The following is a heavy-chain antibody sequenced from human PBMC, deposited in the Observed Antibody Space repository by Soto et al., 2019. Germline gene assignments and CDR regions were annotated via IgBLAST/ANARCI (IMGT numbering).Heavy chain of an antibody. CDR3: ARQRYYDFWSGYLEGDYFDY. CDR1: GFTFSSYW. D-gene: IGHD3-3*01. CDR2: IKQDGSEK. J-gene: IGHJ4*02. Sequence: AGGSLRLSCAASGFTFSSYWMSWVRQAPGKGLEWVANIKQDGSEKYYVDSVKGRFTISRDNAKNSLYLQMNSLRAEDTAVYYCARQRYYDFWSGYLEGDYFDYWGQGTLVTV. V-gene: IGHV3-7*01.